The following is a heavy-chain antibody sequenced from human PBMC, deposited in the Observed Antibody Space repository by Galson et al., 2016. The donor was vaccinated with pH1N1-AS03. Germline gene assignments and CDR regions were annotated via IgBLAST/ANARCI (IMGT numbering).Heavy chain of an antibody. Sequence: SLRLSCAVSGFTFSNYWMLWVRQAPGKGLEWVSRISTDGSSTIYADSVKGRFTISRDNAKNTLYLQMNSLRVEDTAVYYCAMGVLYSGSSGWGQGTLVTVSS. CDR1: GFTFSNYW. J-gene: IGHJ4*02. CDR3: AMGVLYSGSSG. V-gene: IGHV3-74*01. D-gene: IGHD1-26*01. CDR2: ISTDGSST.